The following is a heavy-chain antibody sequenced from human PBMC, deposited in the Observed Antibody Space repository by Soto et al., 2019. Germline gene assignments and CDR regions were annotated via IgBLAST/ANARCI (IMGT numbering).Heavy chain of an antibody. V-gene: IGHV3-23*01. J-gene: IGHJ4*02. Sequence: GGSLRLSCAASGLTFSSYAMSWVRQSPGKGLEWVPAFRGSGGSTSDADSGKGRFTISRDNSKNTLYLQMNSLRAEDTAVYYGAKDPGYAIPGRMGYRGQGPLVTAAS. CDR1: GLTFSSYA. D-gene: IGHD2-8*01. CDR3: AKDPGYAIPGRMGY. CDR2: FRGSGGST.